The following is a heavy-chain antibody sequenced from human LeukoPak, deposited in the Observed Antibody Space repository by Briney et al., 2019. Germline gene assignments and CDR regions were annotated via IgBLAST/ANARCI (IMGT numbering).Heavy chain of an antibody. CDR3: AKGRTWYTAMPVGYFDY. CDR1: GFTFSSYG. Sequence: GGSLRLSCAAPGFTFSSYGMHWVRQAPGKGLVWVSRINSDGSSTSYADSVKGRFTISRDNAKNTLYLQMNSLRAEDTAVYYCAKGRTWYTAMPVGYFDYWGQGTLVTVSS. V-gene: IGHV3-74*01. J-gene: IGHJ4*02. D-gene: IGHD5-18*01. CDR2: INSDGSST.